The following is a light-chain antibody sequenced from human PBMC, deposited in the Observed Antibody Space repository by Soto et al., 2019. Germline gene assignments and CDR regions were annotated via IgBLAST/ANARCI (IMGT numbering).Light chain of an antibody. CDR1: QSVTSSH. CDR3: QQYSSSRT. Sequence: EIVLTQTPGTLSLSPGERATLSCRASQSVTSSHLAWYQQKPGQAPRLLIYGGSSRATGIPVRFSGSGSETDFTLTITRLEPEDFAMYYCQQYSSSRTFGQGTKVDIK. J-gene: IGKJ1*01. CDR2: GGS. V-gene: IGKV3-20*01.